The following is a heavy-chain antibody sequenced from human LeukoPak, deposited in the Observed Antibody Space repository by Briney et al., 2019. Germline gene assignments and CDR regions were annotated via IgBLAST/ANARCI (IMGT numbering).Heavy chain of an antibody. CDR2: ISYDGSNK. CDR3: ARSAGIAAAGTHVSFLDFDY. Sequence: GGSLRLSCAASGFTFSSYAMHWVRQAPGKGLEWVAVISYDGSNKYYADSVKGRFTISRDNSKNTLYLQMNSLRAEDTAVYYCARSAGIAAAGTHVSFLDFDYWGQGTLVTVSA. J-gene: IGHJ4*02. CDR1: GFTFSSYA. D-gene: IGHD6-13*01. V-gene: IGHV3-30-3*01.